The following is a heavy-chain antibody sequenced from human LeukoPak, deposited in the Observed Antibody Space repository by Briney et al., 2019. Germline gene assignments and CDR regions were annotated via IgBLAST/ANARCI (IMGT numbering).Heavy chain of an antibody. Sequence: PSETLSLTCTVSGYSISSGYYWGWIRQPPEKGLEWIGSIYHSGSTYYNPSLKSRVTISVDTSKNQFSLKLSSVTAADTAVYYCARDLDCSSTSCLNWFDPWGQGTLVTVSS. CDR3: ARDLDCSSTSCLNWFDP. CDR1: GYSISSGYY. CDR2: IYHSGST. J-gene: IGHJ5*02. V-gene: IGHV4-38-2*02. D-gene: IGHD2-2*01.